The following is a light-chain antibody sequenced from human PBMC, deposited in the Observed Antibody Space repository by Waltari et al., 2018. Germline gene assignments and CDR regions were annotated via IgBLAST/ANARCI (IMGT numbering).Light chain of an antibody. CDR2: LGS. CDR3: MQAVQTPLT. V-gene: IGKV2-28*01. CDR1: QSLLYSNGYNY. J-gene: IGKJ4*01. Sequence: DIVMPQSPLSLPVTPGEPASISCRSSQSLLYSNGYNYLDWYLQKPGQSPQLLIYLGSNRASGVPDRFSGSGSGTDFTLKISRVEAEDVGVYYCMQAVQTPLTFGGGTKVEIK.